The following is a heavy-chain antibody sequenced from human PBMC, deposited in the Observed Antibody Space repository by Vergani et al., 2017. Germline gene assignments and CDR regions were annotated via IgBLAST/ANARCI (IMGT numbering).Heavy chain of an antibody. CDR1: RFSIRTYW. CDR3: ARGGTGGSFDY. CDR2: IKRQGSGN. D-gene: IGHD7-27*01. J-gene: IGHJ4*02. Sequence: EVQLVESGGGLVQPGGSLRLSCAASRFSIRTYWMSWVRQPPGKGLEWVANIKRQGSGNDYVNSAEGRFTISRDDAKNSIYLHMNSLRAEDTGVYFCARGGTGGSFDYWGQGCLVTVSS. V-gene: IGHV3-7*04.